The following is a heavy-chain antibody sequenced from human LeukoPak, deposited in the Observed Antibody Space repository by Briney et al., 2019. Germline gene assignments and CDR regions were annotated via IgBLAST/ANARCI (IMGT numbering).Heavy chain of an antibody. D-gene: IGHD3-9*01. J-gene: IGHJ5*02. CDR1: GLTFDDYG. CDR3: ARVGGYYDILTGYSPNWFDP. V-gene: IGHV3-20*04. Sequence: PGGSLRLSCAASGLTFDDYGMSWVRQAPGKGLEWVSGINWNGGSTGYADSVKGRFTISRDNAKNSLYLQMNSLRAEDTALYYGARVGGYYDILTGYSPNWFDPWGQGTLVTVSS. CDR2: INWNGGST.